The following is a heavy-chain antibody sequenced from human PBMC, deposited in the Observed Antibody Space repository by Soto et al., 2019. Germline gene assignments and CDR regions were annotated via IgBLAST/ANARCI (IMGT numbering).Heavy chain of an antibody. CDR2: ISYSWST. Sequence: SETLSLTFTVSGGSISCYYWIWVWHPPGKGLECTGYISYSWSTNYTPSHKSRVTKSVDTSKNQFSLKLSSVTAADTAVYYCARDSASGFDPWGQGTLVTVSS. V-gene: IGHV4-59*12. CDR1: GGSISCYY. CDR3: ARDSASGFDP. J-gene: IGHJ5*02.